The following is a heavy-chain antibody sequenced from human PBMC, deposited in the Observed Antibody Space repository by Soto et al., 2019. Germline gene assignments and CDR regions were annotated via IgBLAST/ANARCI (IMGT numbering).Heavy chain of an antibody. CDR3: ARNWFSVAGRFHFDY. V-gene: IGHV4-59*01. CDR1: GGSINTYY. Sequence: SETLSLTCPVSGGSINTYYTSWIRQPPGKVLEWIGYVDYSGNSDSSPSLKRRVTISIDTSKKQVSLKLNSVTAADMAVYYCARNWFSVAGRFHFDYWGQGIPVTVSS. D-gene: IGHD6-19*01. J-gene: IGHJ4*02. CDR2: VDYSGNS.